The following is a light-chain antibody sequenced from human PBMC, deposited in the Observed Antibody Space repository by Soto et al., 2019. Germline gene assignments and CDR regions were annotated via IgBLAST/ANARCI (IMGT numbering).Light chain of an antibody. V-gene: IGKV3-20*01. J-gene: IGKJ1*01. CDR3: QQYGSSPET. CDR1: QSVSSSY. CDR2: GAS. Sequence: VLTQSPGTLSLSTGERATLSFRASQSVSSSYLAWYQQKPGQAPRLLIYGASSRATGIPDRFSGSGSGTDFTLTISRLEPEDFAVYYCQQYGSSPETFGQGTKVDIK.